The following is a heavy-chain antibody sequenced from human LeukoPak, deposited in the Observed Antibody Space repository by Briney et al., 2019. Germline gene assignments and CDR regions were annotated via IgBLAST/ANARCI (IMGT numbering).Heavy chain of an antibody. CDR1: GGSVSSGSYY. CDR3: ARAAAGTTGYYFDY. D-gene: IGHD1-1*01. V-gene: IGHV4-61*01. Sequence: PSETLSPTCTVSGGSVSSGSYYWSWIRQPPGKGLEWIGYIYYSGSTNYNPSLKSRVTISVDTSKNQFSLKLSSVTAADTAVYYCARAAAGTTGYYFDYWGQGTLVTVSS. J-gene: IGHJ4*02. CDR2: IYYSGST.